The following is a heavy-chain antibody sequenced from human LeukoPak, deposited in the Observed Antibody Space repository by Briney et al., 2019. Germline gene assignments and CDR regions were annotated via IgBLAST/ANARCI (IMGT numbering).Heavy chain of an antibody. CDR2: ISNSGGRI. CDR3: AKDLTGSGSYYGAFDI. CDR1: GFSFISYA. D-gene: IGHD3-10*01. Sequence: GGSLRLSCAASGFSFISYAMSWVRQAPGKGLEWVSGISNSGGRIYLADSVKGWFTISRDNSKNTLYLQMNSLRAEDTAVYYCAKDLTGSGSYYGAFDIWGQGTMVTVSS. J-gene: IGHJ3*02. V-gene: IGHV3-23*01.